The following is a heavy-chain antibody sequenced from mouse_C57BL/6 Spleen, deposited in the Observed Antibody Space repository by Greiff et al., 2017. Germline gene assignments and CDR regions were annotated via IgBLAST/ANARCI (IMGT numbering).Heavy chain of an antibody. CDR2: INPNNGGT. CDR1: GYTFTDYY. J-gene: IGHJ4*01. Sequence: EVQLQQSGPELVKPGASVKISCKASGYTFTDYYMNWVKQSHGKSLEWIGDINPNNGGTSYNQKFKGKATLTVDKSSSTAYMELRSLTSEDSAVYYCARYSSGYEVDYWGQGTSVTVSS. CDR3: ARYSSGYEVDY. D-gene: IGHD3-2*02. V-gene: IGHV1-26*01.